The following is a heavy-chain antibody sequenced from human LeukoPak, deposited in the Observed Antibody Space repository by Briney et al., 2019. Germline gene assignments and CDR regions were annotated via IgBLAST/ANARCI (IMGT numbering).Heavy chain of an antibody. CDR3: ARDRPGSYFDY. CDR2: MNPNSGNT. Sequence: ASVKVSCKASGYTFTSYDINWVRQATGQGLEWMGWMNPNSGNTGYAQKFQGRVTITRNTSISTAYMELSSVTAADTAVYYCARDRPGSYFDYWGQGTLVTVSS. V-gene: IGHV1-8*03. J-gene: IGHJ4*02. CDR1: GYTFTSYD.